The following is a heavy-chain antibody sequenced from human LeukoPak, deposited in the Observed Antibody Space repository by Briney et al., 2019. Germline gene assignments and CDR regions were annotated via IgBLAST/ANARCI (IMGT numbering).Heavy chain of an antibody. J-gene: IGHJ4*02. V-gene: IGHV4-34*01. CDR1: GGSFSGYY. D-gene: IGHD6-13*01. CDR2: INHSGST. Sequence: SETLSLTCAVYGGSFSGYYWSWIRQPPGKGLEWIGEINHSGSTNYNPSLKSRVTISVDKSKNQFSLKLSSVTAADTAVYYCARARSSSWPFDYWGQGTLVTVSS. CDR3: ARARSSSWPFDY.